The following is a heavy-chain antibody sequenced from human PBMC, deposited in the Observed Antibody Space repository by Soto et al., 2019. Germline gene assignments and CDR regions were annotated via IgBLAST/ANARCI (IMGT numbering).Heavy chain of an antibody. Sequence: GESLKISCKGSGYSFSTYWLAWVRQMPGKGLEYMGIIYPGDSDARYSPSFQGQVTISADKSINTAYLQCSSLKASDTAIYYCARARVATPRLEDPFDIWGQGTLVPVSS. D-gene: IGHD5-12*01. J-gene: IGHJ3*02. V-gene: IGHV5-51*01. CDR3: ARARVATPRLEDPFDI. CDR2: IYPGDSDA. CDR1: GYSFSTYW.